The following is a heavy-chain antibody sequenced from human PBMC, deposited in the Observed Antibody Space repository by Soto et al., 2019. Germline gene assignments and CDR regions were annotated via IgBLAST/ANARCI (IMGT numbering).Heavy chain of an antibody. D-gene: IGHD6-19*01. Sequence: SETLSLTCTVSGGSVSSGSYYWSWIRQPPGKGLEWIGYIYYSGSTNYNPSLKSRVTISVDTSKNQFSLKLSSVTAADTAVYYCARANSGWLNFDYWGQGTLVTVSS. CDR2: IYYSGST. CDR3: ARANSGWLNFDY. V-gene: IGHV4-61*01. CDR1: GGSVSSGSYY. J-gene: IGHJ4*02.